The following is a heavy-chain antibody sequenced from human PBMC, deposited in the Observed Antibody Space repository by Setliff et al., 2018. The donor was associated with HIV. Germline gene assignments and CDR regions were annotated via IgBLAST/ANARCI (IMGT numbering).Heavy chain of an antibody. CDR1: GFTFSYYS. CDR2: TSSYRTSMT. V-gene: IGHV3-48*01. J-gene: IGHJ3*02. D-gene: IGHD4-17*01. CDR3: ARDPDYGDFIALDI. Sequence: PGGSLRLSCAASGFTFSYYSMHWVRQAPGKGLEWISFTSSYRTSMTHYADSVKGRFTVSRDDAKNSLYLQMNNLRAEDTAVYFCARDPDYGDFIALDIWGQGTMVTV.